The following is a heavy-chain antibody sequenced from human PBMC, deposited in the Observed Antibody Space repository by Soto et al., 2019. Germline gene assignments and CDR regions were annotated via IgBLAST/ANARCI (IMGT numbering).Heavy chain of an antibody. D-gene: IGHD5-12*01. CDR3: AAYSGYTGWQFDF. CDR2: VSSLGIS. J-gene: IGHJ4*02. Sequence: TLSLTCTVSGGALNSGDYYWSRVRQTPEKGLEWIGYVSSLGISYYHPSGQSRADISADPSKNQFTLRLMSVSVADTATYFCAAYSGYTGWQFDFWGQGTQDTVSS. V-gene: IGHV4-30-4*08. CDR1: GGALNSGDYY.